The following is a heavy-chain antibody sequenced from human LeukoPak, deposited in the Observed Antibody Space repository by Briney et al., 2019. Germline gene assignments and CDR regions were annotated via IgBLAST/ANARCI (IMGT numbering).Heavy chain of an antibody. V-gene: IGHV3-66*02. CDR1: GFTVSSNY. CDR3: AKDSSGWYFDY. Sequence: PGGSLGLSCAASGFTVSSNYMSWVRQAPGKGLEWVSIIYSGGSTYYADSVKGRFTISRDNSKNTLYLQMNSLRAEDTAVYYCAKDSSGWYFDYWGQGTLVTVSS. J-gene: IGHJ4*02. D-gene: IGHD6-19*01. CDR2: IYSGGST.